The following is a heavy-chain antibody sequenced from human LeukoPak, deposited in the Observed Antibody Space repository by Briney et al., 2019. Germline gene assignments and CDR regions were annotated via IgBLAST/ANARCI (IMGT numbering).Heavy chain of an antibody. J-gene: IGHJ4*02. CDR1: GFTFSDYT. CDR3: AGASTAMAQNGGDY. Sequence: GGSLRLSCIASGFTFSDYTLSWFRQAPGKGLEWVSSISSSSSYIYYADSVKGRFTISRDNAKNSLYLQMNSLRAEDTAVYYCAGASTAMAQNGGDYWGQGTLVTVSS. CDR2: ISSSSSYI. D-gene: IGHD5-18*01. V-gene: IGHV3-21*01.